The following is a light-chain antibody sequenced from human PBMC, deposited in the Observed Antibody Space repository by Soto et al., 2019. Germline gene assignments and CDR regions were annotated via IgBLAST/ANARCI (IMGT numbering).Light chain of an antibody. CDR1: SSDVGAYNY. V-gene: IGLV2-14*03. CDR3: SSYTTSSTYV. Sequence: QSVLTQPASESGSPGQSITISCTGTSSDVGAYNYVSWYQQHPGKAPKLMIYDVTNRPSGVSNRFSGSKSGYTASLTISGLQAEDEADYYCSSYTTSSTYVFGTGTKVTVL. J-gene: IGLJ1*01. CDR2: DVT.